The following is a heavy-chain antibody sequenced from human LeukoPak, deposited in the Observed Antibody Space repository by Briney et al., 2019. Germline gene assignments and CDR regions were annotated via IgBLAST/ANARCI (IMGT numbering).Heavy chain of an antibody. CDR1: GFTFSSYS. CDR3: ARGEDYGDYFDY. Sequence: PGGSLRLSCAASGFTFSSYSMNWVRQAPGKGLEWVSVIYSGGSTYYADSVRGRFTISRDNSKNTLYLQMNSLRAEDTAVYYCARGEDYGDYFDYWGQGTLVTVSS. J-gene: IGHJ4*02. D-gene: IGHD4-17*01. CDR2: IYSGGST. V-gene: IGHV3-53*01.